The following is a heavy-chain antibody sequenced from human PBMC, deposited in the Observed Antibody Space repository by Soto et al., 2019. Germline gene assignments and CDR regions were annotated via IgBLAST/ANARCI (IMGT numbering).Heavy chain of an antibody. J-gene: IGHJ6*02. Sequence: VQLVESGGGLVKTGGSLRLSCAASGFTFRTHTLLWVRQAPGKGLEWVSSISSGGTYLEYAPSVKGRFTISRDDAKDSVFLQINSLKTDDTAVYYCVKGGEDITSPYGMDVWGQGTTVTVSS. CDR1: GFTFRTHT. V-gene: IGHV3-21*06. CDR2: ISSGGTYL. CDR3: VKGGEDITSPYGMDV. D-gene: IGHD3-16*01.